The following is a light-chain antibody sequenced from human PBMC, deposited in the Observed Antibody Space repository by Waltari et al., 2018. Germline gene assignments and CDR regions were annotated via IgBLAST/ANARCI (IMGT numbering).Light chain of an antibody. J-gene: IGLJ2*01. Sequence: QSALTKPPSASGSPGQSVTISCTGTSSDVGGSKYVSWYQQHPGKAPKLMIFEVNTRPSGVPDRFSGSKSGNTASLTVSGLQAEDEADYYCSSFAGSNLVLFGGGTKLTVL. CDR3: SSFAGSNLVL. CDR1: SSDVGGSKY. V-gene: IGLV2-8*01. CDR2: EVN.